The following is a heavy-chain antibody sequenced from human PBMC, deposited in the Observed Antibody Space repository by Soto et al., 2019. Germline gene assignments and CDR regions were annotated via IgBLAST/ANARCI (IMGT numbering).Heavy chain of an antibody. CDR3: ARGVNYDDSSGSSWFDP. CDR1: GGSINSGGYS. CDR2: IYHTGTT. D-gene: IGHD3-22*01. V-gene: IGHV4-30-2*01. J-gene: IGHJ5*02. Sequence: TLSLTCTVSGGSINSGGYSWTWIRQPPGKGLEWIGFIYHTGTTYYNPSLKSRVTISVDRSKNQFSLKLNSVTAADTAVYYCARGVNYDDSSGSSWFDPWGQGALVTVSS.